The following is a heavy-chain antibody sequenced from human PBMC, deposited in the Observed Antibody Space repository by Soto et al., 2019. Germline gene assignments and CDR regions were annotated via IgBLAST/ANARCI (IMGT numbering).Heavy chain of an antibody. CDR1: GYAFTTYG. Sequence: QVHLVQSGAEVKKPGASVKVSCQGSGYAFTTYGITWVRQAPGQGLEWMGWISAHNGNTNYEQKLQGRVTVTRDTSTSTAYMELRGLRYDATAVYYCARGRYGDYWGQGALVTVSS. J-gene: IGHJ4*02. CDR2: ISAHNGNT. D-gene: IGHD1-1*01. CDR3: ARGRYGDY. V-gene: IGHV1-18*01.